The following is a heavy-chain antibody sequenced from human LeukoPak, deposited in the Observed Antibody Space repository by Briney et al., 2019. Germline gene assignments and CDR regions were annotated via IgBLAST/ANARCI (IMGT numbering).Heavy chain of an antibody. CDR3: ARAPTLLRYFDWLSDV. CDR1: GGSFIGYY. J-gene: IGHJ6*04. V-gene: IGHV4-34*01. D-gene: IGHD3-9*01. CDR2: INHSGST. Sequence: SETVTLTCAVYGGSFIGYYWSWIRQPPGKGLEWIGEINHSGSTNYNPSLKSRVTISVDTSKNQFSLKLSSVTAADTAVYYCARAPTLLRYFDWLSDVWGKGTTVTLSS.